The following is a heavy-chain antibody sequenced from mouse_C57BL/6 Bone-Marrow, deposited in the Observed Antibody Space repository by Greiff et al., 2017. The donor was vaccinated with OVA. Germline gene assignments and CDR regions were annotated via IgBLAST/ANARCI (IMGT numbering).Heavy chain of an antibody. J-gene: IGHJ3*01. CDR3: ARENYYGSRLAY. Sequence: QVQLQQSGAELVRPGTSVKMSCKASGYTFTNYWIGWAKQRPGHGLEWIGDIYPGGGYTNYNEKFKGKATLTADKSSSTAYMQFSSLTSEDSAIYYWARENYYGSRLAYWGQGTLVTVSA. V-gene: IGHV1-63*01. D-gene: IGHD1-1*01. CDR2: IYPGGGYT. CDR1: GYTFTNYW.